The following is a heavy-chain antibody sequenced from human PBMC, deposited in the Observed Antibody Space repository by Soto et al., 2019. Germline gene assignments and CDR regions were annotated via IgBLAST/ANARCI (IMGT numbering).Heavy chain of an antibody. CDR3: TTTGGHLHSDPFAY. CDR2: IKSKISGGTA. Sequence: EVQLVESGGGLVKPGGSLRLSCAASGFTFSDGWMNWVRQAPGKGLEWVGRIKSKISGGTADYVAPVIGRFTISRDDSKNTVYLQMNSLKIEDTAVYYCTTTGGHLHSDPFAYWGQGALVTVSS. V-gene: IGHV3-15*07. D-gene: IGHD2-8*02. CDR1: GFTFSDGW. J-gene: IGHJ4*02.